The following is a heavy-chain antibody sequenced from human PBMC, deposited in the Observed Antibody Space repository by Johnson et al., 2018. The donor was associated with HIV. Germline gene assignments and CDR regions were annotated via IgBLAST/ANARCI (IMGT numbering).Heavy chain of an antibody. D-gene: IGHD6-19*01. J-gene: IGHJ3*02. V-gene: IGHV3-66*01. CDR3: ASGAPVAGNAFDI. CDR1: GFTVSSNY. Sequence: VQLVESGGGLVQPGGSLRLSCAASGFTVSSNYMSWVRQAPGKGLEWVSVIYSDGTTYYADSVKGRFTISRDTSKNTLYLQMNNLRAEDTAVYYCASGAPVAGNAFDIWGQGTMVTVSS. CDR2: IYSDGTT.